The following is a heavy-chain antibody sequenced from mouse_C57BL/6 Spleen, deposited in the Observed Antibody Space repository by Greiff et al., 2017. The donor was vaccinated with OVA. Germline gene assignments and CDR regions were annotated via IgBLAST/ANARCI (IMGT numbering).Heavy chain of an antibody. CDR1: GFNIKNTY. CDR2: IDPANGTT. V-gene: IGHV14-3*01. Sequence: VQLQQSVAELVRPGASVKLSCTASGFNIKNTYMHWVKQRPEQGLEWIGRIDPANGTTKYAPKFQGKATIPADTSSNTAYLQLSSLTSADTSIYYCASTVVAPHWYFDVWGTGTTVTVSS. D-gene: IGHD1-1*01. J-gene: IGHJ1*03. CDR3: ASTVVAPHWYFDV.